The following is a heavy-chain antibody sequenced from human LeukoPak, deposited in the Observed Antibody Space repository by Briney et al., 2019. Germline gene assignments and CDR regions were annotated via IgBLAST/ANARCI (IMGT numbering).Heavy chain of an antibody. J-gene: IGHJ4*02. Sequence: PSQTLSLTCAVSGGSISSGGYSWSWIRQPPGKGLEWIGYIYHSGSTYYNPSLKSRVTISVDRSKNQFSLKLSSVTAADTAVYYCARAGGLAGGSGSYPAVFDYWGQGTLVTVSS. V-gene: IGHV4-30-2*01. CDR1: GGSISSGGYS. CDR3: ARAGGLAGGSGSYPAVFDY. CDR2: IYHSGST. D-gene: IGHD3-10*01.